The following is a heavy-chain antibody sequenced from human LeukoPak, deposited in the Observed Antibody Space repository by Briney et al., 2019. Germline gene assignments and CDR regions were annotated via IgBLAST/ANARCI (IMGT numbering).Heavy chain of an antibody. CDR3: ARGEVATIRSFDY. CDR1: GGSISSYY. D-gene: IGHD5-12*01. Sequence: PSETLSLTCTVSGGSISSYYWSWIRQPPGKGLEWIGYISYSGSTNYNPSLKSRVTISSVTSKNQFSLKLSSVTAADTAVYYCARGEVATIRSFDYWGQGTLVTVSS. J-gene: IGHJ4*02. V-gene: IGHV4-59*01. CDR2: ISYSGST.